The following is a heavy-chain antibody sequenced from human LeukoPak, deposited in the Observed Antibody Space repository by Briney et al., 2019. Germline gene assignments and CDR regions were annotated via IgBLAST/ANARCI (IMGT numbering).Heavy chain of an antibody. CDR1: GYSISSGYY. CDR3: ARRGGDYFIDY. V-gene: IGHV4-38-2*01. D-gene: IGHD4-17*01. J-gene: IGHJ4*02. Sequence: SETLSLTCAASGYSISSGYYWGWIRQPPRKGLEWIGSIYYSGSTYYNPSLKSRVTISVDTSKNQFSLKVSSVTAADTAVYYCARRGGDYFIDYWGQGTLVTVSS. CDR2: IYYSGST.